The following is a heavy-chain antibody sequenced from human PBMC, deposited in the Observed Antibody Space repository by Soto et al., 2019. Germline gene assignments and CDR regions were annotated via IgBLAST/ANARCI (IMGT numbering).Heavy chain of an antibody. CDR3: AFSTGFDF. CDR1: GFTFSDYA. CDR2: ISGGGDST. V-gene: IGHV3-23*01. D-gene: IGHD6-19*01. Sequence: ELQLLESGGGLVQPGGSLRLSCAASGFTFSDYAMSWVRQAPGKGLEWVSSISGGGDSTHYADFVKGRFTISRDNSKNTLSLQMNSLRDEDTAAYFCAFSTGFDFWGQGTQVTVSS. J-gene: IGHJ4*02.